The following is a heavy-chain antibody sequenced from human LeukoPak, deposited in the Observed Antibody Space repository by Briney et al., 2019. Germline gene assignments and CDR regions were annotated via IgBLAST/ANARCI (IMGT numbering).Heavy chain of an antibody. V-gene: IGHV3-21*01. D-gene: IGHD6-19*01. Sequence: GGSLRLSCAASGFTLNSYSMNWVRQAPGKGLEWVSSISSGSSYIYYVDSVKGRFTISRDNAKNSLYLQMNSLRAEDTAVYYCARDRVAVAGTRYFDYWGQGTLVTVSS. CDR3: ARDRVAVAGTRYFDY. CDR2: ISSGSSYI. J-gene: IGHJ4*02. CDR1: GFTLNSYS.